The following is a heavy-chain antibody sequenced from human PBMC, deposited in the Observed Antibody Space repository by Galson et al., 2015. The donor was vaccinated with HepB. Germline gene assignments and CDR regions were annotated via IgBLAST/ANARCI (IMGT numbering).Heavy chain of an antibody. CDR2: IISNGGST. D-gene: IGHD4-11*01. CDR3: AKDLVYSKSSGH. J-gene: IGHJ4*02. V-gene: IGHV3-23*01. Sequence: SLRLSCAASGFTFSGYAMSWVRQAPGKGLEWVSSIISNGGSTYYADSVKGRFTISRDNSKNMLYLQMNSLRAEDTAVYYCAKDLVYSKSSGHWGQGTLVTVSS. CDR1: GFTFSGYA.